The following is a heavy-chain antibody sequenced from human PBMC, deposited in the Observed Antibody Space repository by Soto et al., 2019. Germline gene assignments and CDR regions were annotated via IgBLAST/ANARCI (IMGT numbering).Heavy chain of an antibody. CDR2: ISYDGSNK. CDR1: GFTFSSYG. Sequence: GGSLRLSCAASGFTFSSYGMHWVRQAPGKGLEWVAVISYDGSNKYYADSVKGRFTISRDNSKNTLYLQMNSLRAEDTAVYYCAKSPSSGGGDYRMDVWGQGTTVTVSS. CDR3: AKSPSSGGGDYRMDV. V-gene: IGHV3-30*18. J-gene: IGHJ6*02. D-gene: IGHD6-6*01.